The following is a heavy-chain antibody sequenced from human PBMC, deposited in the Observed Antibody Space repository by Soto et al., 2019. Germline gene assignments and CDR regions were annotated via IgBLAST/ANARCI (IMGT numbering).Heavy chain of an antibody. CDR1: GFSFGTYT. D-gene: IGHD3-22*01. Sequence: EVQLLESGGGLVQPGGSLRLSCAVSGFSFGTYTVNWVRQAPGMGLEWVSGLSDSVGTTHYAYSVKGRFTISRDKSKNTLYLQMNNLRAEDTAVYYCAKHLIGGRLQSPFDLGGQGTQVTVSS. CDR3: AKHLIGGRLQSPFDL. CDR2: LSDSVGTT. V-gene: IGHV3-23*01. J-gene: IGHJ4*02.